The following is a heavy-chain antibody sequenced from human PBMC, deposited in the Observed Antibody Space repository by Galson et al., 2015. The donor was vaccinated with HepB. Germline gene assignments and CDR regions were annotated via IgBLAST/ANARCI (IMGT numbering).Heavy chain of an antibody. CDR3: VRDAKMDTGIDYIDV. V-gene: IGHV3-33*01. CDR1: GFTFTNSG. CDR2: IWYDGNSK. D-gene: IGHD5-18*01. Sequence: SLRLSCAASGFTFTNSGIHWVRQAPGKGLEWVAVIWYDGNSKQYADSVKGRFTISRDNSRNTVYLQMNTLRVEDTAVYYCVRDAKMDTGIDYIDVWGKGTTVTVSS. J-gene: IGHJ6*03.